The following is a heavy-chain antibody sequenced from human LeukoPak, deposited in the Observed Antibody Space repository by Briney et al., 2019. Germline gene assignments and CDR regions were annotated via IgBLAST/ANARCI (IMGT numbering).Heavy chain of an antibody. V-gene: IGHV3-11*06. CDR3: ARVNYYDSSGSWIDY. Sequence: PGGSLRLSCAASGFXFSDYYINWIRQAPGKGLEWGSYISSSSTYTNYADSVKGRFTISRDNAKNSVYLQMNSLRGEDTAVYYCARVNYYDSSGSWIDYWGQGTLVTVSS. CDR1: GFXFSDYY. D-gene: IGHD3-22*01. CDR2: ISSSSTYT. J-gene: IGHJ4*02.